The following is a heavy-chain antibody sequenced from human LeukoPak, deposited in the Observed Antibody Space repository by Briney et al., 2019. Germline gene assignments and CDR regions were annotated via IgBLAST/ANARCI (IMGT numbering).Heavy chain of an antibody. Sequence: SETLSLTCTVSGGSISSGSYYWRWIRQPAGTGLEWIGRIYTSGSTNYNPSLKSRVTISVDTSKNQFSLKLSSVTAADTAVYYCAGGEQQLGYYYYMDVWGKGTTVTVSS. V-gene: IGHV4-61*02. CDR2: IYTSGST. D-gene: IGHD6-13*01. CDR3: AGGEQQLGYYYYMDV. J-gene: IGHJ6*03. CDR1: GGSISSGSYY.